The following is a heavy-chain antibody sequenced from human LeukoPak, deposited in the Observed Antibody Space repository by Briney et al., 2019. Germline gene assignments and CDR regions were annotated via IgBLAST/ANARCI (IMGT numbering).Heavy chain of an antibody. CDR2: IIPILGIA. Sequence: SVKVSCKASGGTFSSYAISWVRQAPGQGLEWMGRIIPILGIANYAQKFQGRVTITTDESTSTAYMELSSLRSEDTAVYYCATDLLGFLELGAFDIWGQGTMVTVSS. J-gene: IGHJ3*02. D-gene: IGHD3-3*01. CDR1: GGTFSSYA. V-gene: IGHV1-69*04. CDR3: ATDLLGFLELGAFDI.